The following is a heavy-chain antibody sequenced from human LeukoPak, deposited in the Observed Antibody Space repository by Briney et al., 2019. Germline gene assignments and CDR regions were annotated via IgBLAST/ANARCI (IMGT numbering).Heavy chain of an antibody. CDR3: ARAGGYDYYYYYMDV. J-gene: IGHJ6*03. CDR2: INPNSGGT. V-gene: IGHV1-2*02. Sequence: ASVKVSCKASGYTFTSYGISWVRQAPGQGLEWMGWINPNSGGTNYAQKFQGRVTMTRDTSISTAYMELSRLRSDDTAVYYCARAGGYDYYYYYMDVWGKGTTVTISS. CDR1: GYTFTSYG. D-gene: IGHD5-12*01.